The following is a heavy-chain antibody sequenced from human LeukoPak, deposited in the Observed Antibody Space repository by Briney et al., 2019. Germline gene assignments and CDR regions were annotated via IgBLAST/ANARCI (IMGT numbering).Heavy chain of an antibody. V-gene: IGHV3-30*02. CDR2: IRYDGSNE. CDR3: AKDSAVSGSYPDASDI. CDR1: GVTFSSYG. D-gene: IGHD1-26*01. Sequence: GGSLRLSCVVSGVTFSSYGMHWVRQAPGKGLEWVAFIRYDGSNEYYIDSVKGRFTLSRDNSKNTLYLQMNSLRAEDTAVYYCAKDSAVSGSYPDASDIWGQGTMVTVSS. J-gene: IGHJ3*02.